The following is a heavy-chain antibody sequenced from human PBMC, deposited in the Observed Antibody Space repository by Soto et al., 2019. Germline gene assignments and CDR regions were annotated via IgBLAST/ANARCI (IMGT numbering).Heavy chain of an antibody. CDR1: GGSISNYY. D-gene: IGHD6-6*01. J-gene: IGHJ6*02. Sequence: PSETLSLTCTVSGGSISNYYWSWIRQPAGKGLEWIGRIYTSGSTNYNPSLKSRVTISVDTSKNQFSLKLSSVTAADTAVYYCARVRGSSYYYYGMDVWGQGTTVTVSS. CDR3: ARVRGSSYYYYGMDV. V-gene: IGHV4-4*07. CDR2: IYTSGST.